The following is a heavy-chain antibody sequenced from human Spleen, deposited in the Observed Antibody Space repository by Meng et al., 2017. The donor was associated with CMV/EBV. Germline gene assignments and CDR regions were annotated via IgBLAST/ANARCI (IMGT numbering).Heavy chain of an antibody. J-gene: IGHJ4*02. CDR1: GYSFTDYY. CDR2: INPKTGDT. Sequence: ASVKVSCKASGYSFTDYYIQWARQAPGQGLEWMGRINPKTGDTNYAQHFQGRVTMTRDTSTSTAYMELRSLRSDDTAVYYCARTGALGQLAFDYWGQGTLVTVSS. V-gene: IGHV1-2*06. CDR3: ARTGALGQLAFDY. D-gene: IGHD6-6*01.